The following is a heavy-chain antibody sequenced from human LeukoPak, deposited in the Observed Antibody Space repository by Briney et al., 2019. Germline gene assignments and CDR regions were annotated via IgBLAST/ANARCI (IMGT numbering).Heavy chain of an antibody. J-gene: IGHJ3*01. Sequence: SETLSLTCSVSGDSISSGSYYWSWIRQPAGKGLEWIGRIYTSGSTYYNPSLKSRVTISVDTSKNHFSLKLNSVTAADTAVYYCAKPSNYYGSATDAFDFWGQGTMVTVSS. D-gene: IGHD3-10*01. V-gene: IGHV4-61*02. CDR3: AKPSNYYGSATDAFDF. CDR2: IYTSGST. CDR1: GDSISSGSYY.